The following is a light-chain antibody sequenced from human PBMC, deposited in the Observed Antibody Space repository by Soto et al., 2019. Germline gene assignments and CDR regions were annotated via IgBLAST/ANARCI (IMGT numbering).Light chain of an antibody. CDR3: CSYAGSYV. J-gene: IGLJ1*01. CDR1: SSGVGGYNY. CDR2: DVS. V-gene: IGLV2-11*01. Sequence: QSALTQARSVSGSPGQSVTISCTGTSSGVGGYNYVSWYQQHPGKAPKLMIYDVSKRPSGVPDRFSGSKSGNTASLTISGLQAEDEADYYCCSYAGSYVFGTGTKVTVL.